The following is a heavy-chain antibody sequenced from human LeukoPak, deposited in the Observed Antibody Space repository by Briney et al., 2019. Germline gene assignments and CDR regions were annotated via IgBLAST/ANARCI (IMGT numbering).Heavy chain of an antibody. D-gene: IGHD2-21*02. J-gene: IGHJ3*02. Sequence: PGGSLRLSCAASGFTFSNAWMSWVRQAPGKGLEWVGRIKSKTDGGTTDYAAPVKGRFTISRDDSKNTLYLQMNSLKTEDTAVYYCTTVGSYCGGDCYYDAFDIWGQGTMVTVSS. CDR3: TTVGSYCGGDCYYDAFDI. V-gene: IGHV3-15*01. CDR1: GFTFSNAW. CDR2: IKSKTDGGTT.